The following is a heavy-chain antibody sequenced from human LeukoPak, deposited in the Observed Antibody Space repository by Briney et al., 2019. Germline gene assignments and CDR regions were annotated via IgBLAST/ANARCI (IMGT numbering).Heavy chain of an antibody. V-gene: IGHV3-7*01. J-gene: IGHJ5*02. CDR2: IKVDGSEK. CDR3: ARDLGTWFDP. D-gene: IGHD3/OR15-3a*01. CDR1: GFSFINYW. Sequence: GGSLRLSCAASGFSFINYWMSWVRQAPGKGLEWVANIKVDGSEKYYVDSVKGRFTISRDNAKNSLYLQMNSLRADDTAVYYCARDLGTWFDPWGQGTLVTVSS.